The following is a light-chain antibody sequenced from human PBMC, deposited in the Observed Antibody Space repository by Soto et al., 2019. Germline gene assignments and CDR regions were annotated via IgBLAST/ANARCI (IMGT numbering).Light chain of an antibody. CDR1: SSNIGSNY. CDR3: AAWDDSLSGRV. CDR2: QNL. Sequence: QLVLTQPPSASGTPGQRVTISCSGSSSNIGSNYVYWYQQLPGTAPKLLIYQNLQRPSGVPDRFSGSKSGTSASLAISGLRSEDEADYYCAAWDDSLSGRVFGGGTKLTVL. J-gene: IGLJ2*01. V-gene: IGLV1-47*01.